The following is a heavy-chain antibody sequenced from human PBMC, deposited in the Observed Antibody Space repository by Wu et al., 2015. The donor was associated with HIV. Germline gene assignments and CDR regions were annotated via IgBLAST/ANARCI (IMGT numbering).Heavy chain of an antibody. CDR1: EDTFTGYY. CDR3: ATKGVIGLARSWMRKEEYFQF. Sequence: QVQLVQSGAEMKKPGASLKVSCKASEDTFTGYYIHWVRQAPGQGLEWMGWINPISGGTNYADISPATVTMTRDMSISTAYLELRSLRSDDTAVYYCATKGVIGLARSWMRKEEYFQFWGQGTLVTVSS. CDR2: INPISGGT. D-gene: IGHD3-22*01. J-gene: IGHJ1*01. V-gene: IGHV1-2*02.